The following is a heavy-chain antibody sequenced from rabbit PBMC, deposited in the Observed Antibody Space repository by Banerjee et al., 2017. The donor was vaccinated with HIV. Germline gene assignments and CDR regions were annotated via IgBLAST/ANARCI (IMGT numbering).Heavy chain of an antibody. J-gene: IGHJ4*01. D-gene: IGHD2-1*01. CDR3: ARYGYDGYDDYGYFNL. CDR2: IDPVFGST. Sequence: QLKESGGGLVQPGGSLKLSCKASGFDFSSYYMSWVRQAPGKGLEWIGYIDPVFGSTYYASWVNGRFTISSHNAQNTLYLQLNSLTAADTATYFCARYGYDGYDDYGYFNLWGPGTLVTVS. V-gene: IGHV1S7*01. CDR1: GFDFSSYY.